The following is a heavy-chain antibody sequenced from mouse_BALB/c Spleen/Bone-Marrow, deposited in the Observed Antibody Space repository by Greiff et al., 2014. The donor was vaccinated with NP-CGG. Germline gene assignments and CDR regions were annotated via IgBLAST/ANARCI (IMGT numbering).Heavy chain of an antibody. CDR3: ARQRGYAYAMDY. CDR1: GFAFSGYD. D-gene: IGHD2-2*01. CDR2: ISSGGSNT. Sequence: EVKLMESGGGLVKPGGSLKLSCAASGFAFSGYDMSWVRQTPEKRLEWVAYISSGGSNTYYPDTVKGRFTISRDNAKNTLYLQMNSLKSEDTAMYYCARQRGYAYAMDYWVKEPQSPSPQ. J-gene: IGHJ4*01. V-gene: IGHV5-12-1*01.